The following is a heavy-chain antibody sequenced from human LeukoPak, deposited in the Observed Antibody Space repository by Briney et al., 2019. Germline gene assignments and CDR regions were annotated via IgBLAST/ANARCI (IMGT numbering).Heavy chain of an antibody. D-gene: IGHD1-26*01. J-gene: IGHJ4*02. CDR1: GGTFSSYA. CDR3: ASHKTWELPAY. V-gene: IGHV1-69*13. CDR2: IIPIFGTA. Sequence: SVKVSCKASGGTFSSYAISWVRQGPGQGLEWMGGIIPIFGTANYAQKFQGRVTITADESTSTAYMELSSLRSEDTAVYYCASHKTWELPAYWGQGTLVTVSS.